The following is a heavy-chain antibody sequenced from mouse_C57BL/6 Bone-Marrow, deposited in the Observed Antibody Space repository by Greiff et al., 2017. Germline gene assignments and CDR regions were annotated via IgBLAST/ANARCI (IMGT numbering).Heavy chain of an antibody. D-gene: IGHD1-1*01. CDR3: ARRYYGSIFDD. J-gene: IGHJ2*01. V-gene: IGHV1-55*01. Sequence: VQLQQPGAELVKPGASVKMSCKASGYTLTSYWITWVKQRPGQGLEWIGDIYPGSGSTNYNAKFKSKTTLTIDTSSSTAYMQLNSLTSEDSAVYYCARRYYGSIFDDWGQGTTLTVSS. CDR2: IYPGSGST. CDR1: GYTLTSYW.